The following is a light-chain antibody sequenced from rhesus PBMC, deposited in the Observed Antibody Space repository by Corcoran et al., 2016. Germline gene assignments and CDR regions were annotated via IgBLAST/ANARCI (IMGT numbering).Light chain of an antibody. V-gene: IGKV1-21*01. CDR3: QQYNSAPWT. Sequence: DIQMTQSPSSLSASVGDSVTITCRATQDISSCLAWYQQKPGKVPNLLLVKASRLQSGDPSSFSGSGSGTDFTLTISSLQPEDFATYYCQQYNSAPWTFGQGTKVEI. J-gene: IGKJ1*01. CDR1: QDISSC. CDR2: KAS.